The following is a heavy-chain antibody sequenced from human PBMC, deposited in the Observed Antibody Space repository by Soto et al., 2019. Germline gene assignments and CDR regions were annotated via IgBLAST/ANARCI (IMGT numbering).Heavy chain of an antibody. CDR3: AKIPYYYDSSGVDY. J-gene: IGHJ4*02. CDR2: VSNSGGTT. Sequence: PGXSLILSCAASAFTFSGYSMSCVRQAPWKGLEWVSAVSNSGGTTYYADSVKGRFTISRDNSKNTLYLQMNSVRADDTAVYYCAKIPYYYDSSGVDYWGQGTLVTVSS. CDR1: AFTFSGYS. V-gene: IGHV3-23*05. D-gene: IGHD3-22*01.